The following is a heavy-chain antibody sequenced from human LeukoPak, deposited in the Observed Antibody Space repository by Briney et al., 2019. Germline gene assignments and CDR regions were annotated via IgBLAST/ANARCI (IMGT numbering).Heavy chain of an antibody. CDR2: IYYSGST. Sequence: SETLSLTCTVSGGSISSSSYYWGWIRQPPGKGLEWIGSIYYSGSTYYNPSLKSRVTISVDTSKNQFSLKLSSVTAADTAVYYCARERGSSSSIDPWGQGTLVTVSS. J-gene: IGHJ5*02. V-gene: IGHV4-39*07. CDR1: GGSISSSSYY. D-gene: IGHD6-6*01. CDR3: ARERGSSSSIDP.